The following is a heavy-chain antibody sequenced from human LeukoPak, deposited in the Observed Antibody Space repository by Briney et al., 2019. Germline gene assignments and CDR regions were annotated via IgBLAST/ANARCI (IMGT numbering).Heavy chain of an antibody. CDR2: IDWDDDK. D-gene: IGHD1-26*01. Sequence: SGPALVKPTQTLTLTCTSSGFSLSTSGMRVSWIRQPPGKALEWLARIDWDDDKFYSTSLKTRLTISKDTSKNQVVLTMTNMDPVDTATYYCARTKRNSGTYYFDYWGQGTLVTVSS. V-gene: IGHV2-70*04. CDR3: ARTKRNSGTYYFDY. J-gene: IGHJ4*02. CDR1: GFSLSTSGMR.